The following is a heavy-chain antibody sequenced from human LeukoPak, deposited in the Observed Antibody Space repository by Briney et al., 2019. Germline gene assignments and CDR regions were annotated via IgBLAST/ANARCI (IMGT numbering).Heavy chain of an antibody. J-gene: IGHJ4*02. Sequence: GGSLRLSCAASGFTFSNYAMSRVRQAPGKGLEWVSAISGSGGSTYYADSVKGRFTISRDNSKTTLYLQMNSLRAEDTAVYYCAKPYGDLDFDYWGQGTLVTASS. D-gene: IGHD4-17*01. CDR2: ISGSGGST. V-gene: IGHV3-23*01. CDR1: GFTFSNYA. CDR3: AKPYGDLDFDY.